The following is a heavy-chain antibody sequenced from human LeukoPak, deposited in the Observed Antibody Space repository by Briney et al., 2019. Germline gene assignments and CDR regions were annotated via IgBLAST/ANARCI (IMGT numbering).Heavy chain of an antibody. V-gene: IGHV3-7*01. CDR2: IKQEGSEK. CDR3: ARAGRSFYGGSSDY. Sequence: GGSLRLSCAASGFTFSRHWMSWVRQAPGKGLEWVAHIKQEGSEKQYMDSVRGRFTISRDNTKNSMYLQMDSLRDEDTAVYYCARAGRSFYGGSSDYWGQGTLVTVSS. CDR1: GFTFSRHW. J-gene: IGHJ4*02. D-gene: IGHD4-23*01.